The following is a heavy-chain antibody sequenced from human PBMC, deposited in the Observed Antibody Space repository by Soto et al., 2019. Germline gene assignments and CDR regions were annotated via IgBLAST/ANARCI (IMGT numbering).Heavy chain of an antibody. D-gene: IGHD1-1*01. V-gene: IGHV4-31*03. J-gene: IGHJ5*02. CDR3: ARGLPLYAPTP. CDR2: IYYSGST. Sequence: QVQLQESGPGLVKPSQTLSLTCTVSGGSISSGGYYWSWIRQHQGKGLEWIGYIYYSGSTYYNPWHKSRVNIAVDTFKIQFSLMLRSVTATNADGYYCARGLPLYAPTPWGQGTLVTVSS. CDR1: GGSISSGGYY.